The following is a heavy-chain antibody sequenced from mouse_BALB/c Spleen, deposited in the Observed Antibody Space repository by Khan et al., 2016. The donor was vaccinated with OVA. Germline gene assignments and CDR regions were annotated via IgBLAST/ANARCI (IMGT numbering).Heavy chain of an antibody. CDR1: GYTFVNYW. J-gene: IGHJ2*01. CDR3: ARRSLRWDFDY. CDR2: INPSIAYT. V-gene: IGHV1-7*01. Sequence: VQLQQSGAELAKPGASVKMSCKASGYTFVNYWILWVRQRPGQGLEWIGYINPSIAYTENNQNFKDKATLTADKSSSNAYMQLNSLTSEASAVYYCARRSLRWDFDYWGQGTTLTVSS. D-gene: IGHD1-1*01.